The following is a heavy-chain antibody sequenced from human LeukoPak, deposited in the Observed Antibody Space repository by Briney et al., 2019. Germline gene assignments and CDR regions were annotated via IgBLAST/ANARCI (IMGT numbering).Heavy chain of an antibody. CDR2: INPNSGGT. V-gene: IGHV1-2*02. CDR1: GFTFTAYY. J-gene: IGHJ4*02. D-gene: IGHD1-26*01. CDR3: SRGPRWDPHFDY. Sequence: LWASVKVSCKASGFTFTAYYLHWVRQAPGQRLEWMGWINPNSGGTNYAQKFQGRVTMTRDTSISTAYMELSRLRSDDTAVYYCSRGPRWDPHFDYWGQGTLVTVSS.